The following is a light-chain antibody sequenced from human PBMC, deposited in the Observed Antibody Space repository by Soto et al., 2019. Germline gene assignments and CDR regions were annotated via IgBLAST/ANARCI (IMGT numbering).Light chain of an antibody. CDR3: QQYNKWPPMWT. V-gene: IGKV3D-15*01. CDR2: GAS. J-gene: IGKJ1*01. CDR1: ESVSTN. Sequence: EIVMTQSPATLSLSPGERATLSCRASESVSTNLAWYQQKPGQAPRLLISGASSRAIGIPDRFSGSGSGTEFTLTISSLQSEDFGIYLCQQYNKWPPMWTFGQGTKV.